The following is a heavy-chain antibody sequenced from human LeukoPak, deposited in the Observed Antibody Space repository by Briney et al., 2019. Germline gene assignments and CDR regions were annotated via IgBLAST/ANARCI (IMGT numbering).Heavy chain of an antibody. Sequence: PGGSLRLSCAASGFTFSSYAMSWVRQAPGKGLEWVSAISGSGGSTYYADSVKGRFTISRDNSKNTLYLQMNSLRAEDTAVYYCAKVGYCSGGSCYLSDAFDIWGQGTMVTVSS. CDR2: ISGSGGST. D-gene: IGHD2-15*01. J-gene: IGHJ3*02. CDR1: GFTFSSYA. CDR3: AKVGYCSGGSCYLSDAFDI. V-gene: IGHV3-23*01.